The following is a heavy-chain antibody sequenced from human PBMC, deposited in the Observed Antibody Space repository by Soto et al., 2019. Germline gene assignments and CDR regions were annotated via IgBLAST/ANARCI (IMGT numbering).Heavy chain of an antibody. CDR3: VKDESINWYSGHFRH. J-gene: IGHJ1*01. CDR2: INWNSGSI. D-gene: IGHD6-13*01. CDR1: GFTFDDYA. Sequence: GGSLILSCASSGFTFDDYAMHLVRQVPGKGLEWVSGINWNSGSIGYGDSVKGRFAISRDNAKNSLHLQMNSLSAEDTAFYYCVKDESINWYSGHFRHWGQGTLVTVSS. V-gene: IGHV3-9*01.